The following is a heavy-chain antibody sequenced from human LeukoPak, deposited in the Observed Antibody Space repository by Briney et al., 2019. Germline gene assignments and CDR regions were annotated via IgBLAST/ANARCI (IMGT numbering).Heavy chain of an antibody. V-gene: IGHV3-23*01. CDR1: GFIFSHYD. Sequence: GGSLRLSCAASGFIFSHYDMNWVRQAPGKGLEWVSGIITSGAITYYADSVKGRFTISRDNSKNTLYLQMNSLRAEDTALYYCAKIVRRAFGVWGQGTMVTVSS. CDR2: IITSGAIT. J-gene: IGHJ3*01. CDR3: AKIVRRAFGV. D-gene: IGHD6-6*01.